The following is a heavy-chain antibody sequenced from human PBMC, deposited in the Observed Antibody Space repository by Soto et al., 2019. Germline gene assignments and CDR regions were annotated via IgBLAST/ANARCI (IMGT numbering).Heavy chain of an antibody. D-gene: IGHD2-21*02. V-gene: IGHV3-48*02. CDR1: GFTFSAYS. J-gene: IGHJ4*02. CDR3: ARQVYTVVTPMDF. CDR2: ISGDRAYI. Sequence: GSLRLSCAASGFTFSAYSMNWVRQAPGKGLEWLSYISGDRAYIYYADSVRGRFTISRDNAENSLYLQMDNLRDEDTALYYCARQVYTVVTPMDFWGQGTLVTVSS.